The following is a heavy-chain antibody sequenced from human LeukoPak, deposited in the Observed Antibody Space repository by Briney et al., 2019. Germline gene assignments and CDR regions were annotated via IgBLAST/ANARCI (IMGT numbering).Heavy chain of an antibody. Sequence: SETLSLTCAVYGGSFSGYYWTWIRQPPGKGLEWIGEINHIGSTTYNPSLKSRVTISVDTSKNHFSLRLSSVTAADTAVYYCARDAMGSSSPSYYYYYYGMDVWGQGTTVTVSS. CDR2: INHIGST. D-gene: IGHD6-6*01. J-gene: IGHJ6*02. CDR3: ARDAMGSSSPSYYYYYYGMDV. V-gene: IGHV4-34*01. CDR1: GGSFSGYY.